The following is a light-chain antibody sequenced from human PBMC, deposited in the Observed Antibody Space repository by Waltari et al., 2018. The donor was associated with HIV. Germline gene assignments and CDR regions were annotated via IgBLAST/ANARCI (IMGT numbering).Light chain of an antibody. CDR2: EVS. J-gene: IGLJ3*02. CDR3: CSYAGSSLGV. V-gene: IGLV2-23*02. CDR1: SSDVGSFNL. Sequence: QSALTQPASVSGSPGKSITISCTGTSSDVGSFNLVSWYQQHPGKAPKFLIYEVSKRPSGVSNRFSGSSSGNTASLTISGLQAEDEADYYCCSYAGSSLGVFGGGTKLTVL.